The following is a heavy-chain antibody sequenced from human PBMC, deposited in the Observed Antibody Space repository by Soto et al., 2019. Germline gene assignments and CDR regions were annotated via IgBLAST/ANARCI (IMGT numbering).Heavy chain of an antibody. CDR1: GFTFSTYA. J-gene: IGHJ6*02. V-gene: IGHV3-30-3*01. D-gene: IGHD5-18*01. Sequence: QVQLVESGGGVVQPGRSLRLSCAASGFTFSTYAMHWVRQAPGKGLEWVAVISYDGTNKYYADSVRGRFTISRDNSKNALFLQMNSLSAEDTAVYCCAKDGGGYNYGYVMLDKYYYGMDVWGQGTTVTVSS. CDR3: AKDGGGYNYGYVMLDKYYYGMDV. CDR2: ISYDGTNK.